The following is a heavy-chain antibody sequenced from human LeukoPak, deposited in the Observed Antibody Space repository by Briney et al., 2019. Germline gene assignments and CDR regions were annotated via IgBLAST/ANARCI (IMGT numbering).Heavy chain of an antibody. D-gene: IGHD4-17*01. J-gene: IGHJ4*02. Sequence: PGGSLRLSCVASGFTFSGNSMNWVRQAPGKGLEWVSYISSSSDTIYYADSAKGRFTISRDNAKKSLYLQMNSLRAEDTAVYYCARDRYGDYVVDYWGQGTLVTASS. CDR2: ISSSSDTI. V-gene: IGHV3-48*01. CDR3: ARDRYGDYVVDY. CDR1: GFTFSGNS.